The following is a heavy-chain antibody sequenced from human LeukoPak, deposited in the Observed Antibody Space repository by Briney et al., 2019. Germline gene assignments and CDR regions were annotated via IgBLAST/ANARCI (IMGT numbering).Heavy chain of an antibody. CDR1: GFTFSSYS. CDR2: ISSSSSYI. Sequence: GGSLRLSCAASGFTFSSYSMNWVRQAPGKGLEWVSSISSSSSYIYYADSVKGRFTISRDNAKNSLYLQMNSPRAEDTAVYYCARVAIVVVPAAIGYYYGMDVWGQGTTVTVSS. V-gene: IGHV3-21*01. D-gene: IGHD2-2*02. CDR3: ARVAIVVVPAAIGYYYGMDV. J-gene: IGHJ6*02.